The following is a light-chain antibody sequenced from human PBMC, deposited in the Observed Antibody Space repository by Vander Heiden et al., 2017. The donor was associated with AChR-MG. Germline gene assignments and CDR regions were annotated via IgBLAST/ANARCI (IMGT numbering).Light chain of an antibody. Sequence: QSVLTQPPPASGTPGQRVTTSCSGSSSNIGSNYVYWYQQLPGTAPKLLIYRNNQRPSGVPDRFSGSKSGTSASLAISGLRSEDEADYYCAAWDDSLSGPVFGGGTKLTVL. CDR1: SSNIGSNY. J-gene: IGLJ2*01. V-gene: IGLV1-47*01. CDR2: RNN. CDR3: AAWDDSLSGPV.